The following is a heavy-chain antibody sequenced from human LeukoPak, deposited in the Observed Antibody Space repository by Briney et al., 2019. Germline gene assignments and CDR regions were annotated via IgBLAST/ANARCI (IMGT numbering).Heavy chain of an antibody. CDR3: TRTPPDAGWFDP. CDR2: IRSKAYSGAA. V-gene: IGHV3-49*03. CDR1: GFTFGDYA. D-gene: IGHD1-14*01. Sequence: GGSLRLSCSASGFTFGDYALTWFRQAPGKGLEWVGIIRSKAYSGAADYAASVKGRFIISRDDSKSIAYLQMNSLQIDDTAVYYCTRTPPDAGWFDPWDQGTLVTVSS. J-gene: IGHJ5*02.